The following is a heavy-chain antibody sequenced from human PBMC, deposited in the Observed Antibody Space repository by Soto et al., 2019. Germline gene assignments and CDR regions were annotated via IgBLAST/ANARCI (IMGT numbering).Heavy chain of an antibody. Sequence: QVQLVESGGGVVQPGRSLRLSCAASGFTFSSYGMHWVRQAPGKGLEWVAVISYDGSNKYYADSVKGRFTISRDNSKNALYLQMNSPRAEDTAVYYCAKVDCSGGSCYYSAFDIWGQGTMVTVSS. V-gene: IGHV3-30*18. CDR3: AKVDCSGGSCYYSAFDI. CDR1: GFTFSSYG. J-gene: IGHJ3*02. D-gene: IGHD2-15*01. CDR2: ISYDGSNK.